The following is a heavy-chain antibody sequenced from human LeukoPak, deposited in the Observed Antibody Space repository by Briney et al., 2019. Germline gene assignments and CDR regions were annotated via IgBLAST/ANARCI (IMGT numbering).Heavy chain of an antibody. V-gene: IGHV1-18*01. CDR3: ARDQGYDFWSGYLPRSWFDP. D-gene: IGHD3-3*01. Sequence: ASVKVSCKASGYTFTSYGISWVRQAPGQGLEWMGWISAYNGNTNYAQKLQGRVTMTTDTSTSTAYMELRSLRSDDTAVYYCARDQGYDFWSGYLPRSWFDPWGQGTLVTVSS. J-gene: IGHJ5*02. CDR2: ISAYNGNT. CDR1: GYTFTSYG.